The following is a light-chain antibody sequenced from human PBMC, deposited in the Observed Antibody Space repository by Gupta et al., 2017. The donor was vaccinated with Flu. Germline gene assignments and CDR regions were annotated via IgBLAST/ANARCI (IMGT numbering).Light chain of an antibody. CDR2: GAS. CDR3: QQFLGSPFT. Sequence: EIVLTQSPGTLSLSQGERATLSCRASQSVSSNFLVWYQQKPGQAPRLLIYGASSRASGIPDRFSGSGSGTDFTLTISRLEPDDFAVYYCQQFLGSPFTFGPGTKVDIK. J-gene: IGKJ3*01. CDR1: QSVSSNF. V-gene: IGKV3-20*01.